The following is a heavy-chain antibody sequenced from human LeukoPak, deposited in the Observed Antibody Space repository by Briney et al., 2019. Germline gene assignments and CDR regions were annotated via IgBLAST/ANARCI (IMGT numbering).Heavy chain of an antibody. Sequence: ASVKVSCKASGYTFSAYYIHWVRQAPGQGPEWMGWINPKSGDTNYARKFQGRVTMTRDTSSSTAYMELNRLGSDDTAVYYCARDGTKTRTTNSPGSSGWYGGPRHYYYYYMDVWGQGTTVTISS. D-gene: IGHD6-19*01. CDR1: GYTFSAYY. CDR3: ARDGTKTRTTNSPGSSGWYGGPRHYYYYYMDV. CDR2: INPKSGDT. V-gene: IGHV1-2*02. J-gene: IGHJ6*03.